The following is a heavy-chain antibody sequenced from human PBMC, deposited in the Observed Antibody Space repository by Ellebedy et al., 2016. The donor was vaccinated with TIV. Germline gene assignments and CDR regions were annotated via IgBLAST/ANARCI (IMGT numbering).Heavy chain of an antibody. CDR2: INQDGSVT. V-gene: IGHV3-74*01. CDR3: VPVGDPRGSDP. J-gene: IGHJ5*02. D-gene: IGHD3-16*01. Sequence: GESLKISCAASGLTLSNYWMHWVRHAPGKGLMWVARINQDGSVTNYADSVQGRFTISRDNAKDTLFLEMNSLSADDTAVYYCVPVGDPRGSDPWGQGTLVSVSS. CDR1: GLTLSNYW.